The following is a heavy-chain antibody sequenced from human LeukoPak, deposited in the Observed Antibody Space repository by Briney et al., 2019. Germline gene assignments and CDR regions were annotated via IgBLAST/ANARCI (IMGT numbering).Heavy chain of an antibody. CDR2: IRHSGTT. V-gene: IGHV4-34*01. J-gene: IGHJ5*02. CDR1: GGSFSGYY. CDR3: VRAEGEIYYRSGSNNWFDP. Sequence: SETLSLTCAVYGGSFSGYYWGWIRQPPGKGLEWIGTIRHSGTTYYNPSLKSRVTMSIDSSKNQFSLKLTSMTAADTAVVYCVRAEGEIYYRSGSNNWFDPWGQGTLVTVSS. D-gene: IGHD3-10*01.